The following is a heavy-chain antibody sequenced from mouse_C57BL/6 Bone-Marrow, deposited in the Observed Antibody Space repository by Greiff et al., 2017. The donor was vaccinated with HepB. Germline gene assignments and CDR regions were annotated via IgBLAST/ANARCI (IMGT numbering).Heavy chain of an antibody. CDR1: GYTFTSYW. V-gene: IGHV1-7*01. D-gene: IGHD1-1*01. CDR2: INPSSGYT. Sequence: VQLQQSGAELAKPGASVKLSCKASGYTFTSYWMHWVKQRPGQGLEWIGYINPSSGYTKYNQKFKDKATLTADKSSSTAYMQLSSLTYEDSAVYYCASLWETTVVATGYCDVWGTGTTVTVSS. CDR3: ASLWETTVVATGYCDV. J-gene: IGHJ1*03.